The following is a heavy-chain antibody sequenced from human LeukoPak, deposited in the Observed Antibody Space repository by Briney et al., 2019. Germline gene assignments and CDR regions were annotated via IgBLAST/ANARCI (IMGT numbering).Heavy chain of an antibody. Sequence: ASVRVSCKASGYTFTSYVINWVRQATGHGLEWMGWMNPNSGNTGYAQKFQGRVTMTRNTSISTAYMELSSLRSEDTAVYYCARGGTNWKYEIDDAFDIWGQGTMVTVSS. V-gene: IGHV1-8*01. CDR2: MNPNSGNT. CDR3: ARGGTNWKYEIDDAFDI. D-gene: IGHD1-7*01. J-gene: IGHJ3*02. CDR1: GYTFTSYV.